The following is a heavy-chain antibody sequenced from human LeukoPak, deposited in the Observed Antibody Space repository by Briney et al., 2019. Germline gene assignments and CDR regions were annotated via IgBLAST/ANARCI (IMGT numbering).Heavy chain of an antibody. CDR3: AKAGVKGIAAAGQTLDY. CDR1: GFTFSSYG. Sequence: GGSLRLSCAASGFTFSSYGMHWVRQAPGKGLEWVAFIRYDGSNKYYADSAKGRFTISRDNSKNTLYLQMNSLRAEDTAVYYCAKAGVKGIAAAGQTLDYWGQGTLVTVSS. CDR2: IRYDGSNK. D-gene: IGHD6-13*01. J-gene: IGHJ4*02. V-gene: IGHV3-30*02.